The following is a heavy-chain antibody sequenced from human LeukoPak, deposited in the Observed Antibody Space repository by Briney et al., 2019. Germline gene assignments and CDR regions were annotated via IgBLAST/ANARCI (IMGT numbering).Heavy chain of an antibody. CDR2: ISSSGSTI. Sequence: GESLRLSCAASGFTFSDYYMTWIRQAPGKGLEWVSYISSSGSTIYYADSVKGRFTISRDNAKNSLYLQMNSLRVEDTAVYYCASWGEQQLRPFNYWGQGTLVTVSS. D-gene: IGHD6-13*01. V-gene: IGHV3-11*01. CDR1: GFTFSDYY. J-gene: IGHJ4*02. CDR3: ASWGEQQLRPFNY.